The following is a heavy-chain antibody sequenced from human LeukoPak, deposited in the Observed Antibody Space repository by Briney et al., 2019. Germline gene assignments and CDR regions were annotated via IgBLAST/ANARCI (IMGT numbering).Heavy chain of an antibody. Sequence: PSETLSLTCTVSGGSISSSSYYWGWTRQPPGKGLEWIGSIYYSGSTYYNPSRKSRVTISVDTSKNQFSLKLSSVTAADTAVYYCARHNKSLFVFDYWGQGTLVTVSS. J-gene: IGHJ4*02. CDR2: IYYSGST. D-gene: IGHD1/OR15-1a*01. CDR1: GGSISSSSYY. CDR3: ARHNKSLFVFDY. V-gene: IGHV4-39*01.